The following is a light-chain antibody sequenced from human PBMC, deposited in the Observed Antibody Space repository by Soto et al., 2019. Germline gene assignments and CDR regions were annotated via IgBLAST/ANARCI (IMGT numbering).Light chain of an antibody. CDR1: SSNIGAGYD. J-gene: IGLJ1*01. Sequence: SVLTQPPSVSGAPGQRVTLSCTGSSSNIGAGYDVHWYQQLPGTAPKLLIYGNSNRPSGVPDRFSGSKSGTSASLAITGLQAEDEADYYCQSYDSSLSGSYVFGTGTQLTVL. CDR3: QSYDSSLSGSYV. V-gene: IGLV1-40*01. CDR2: GNS.